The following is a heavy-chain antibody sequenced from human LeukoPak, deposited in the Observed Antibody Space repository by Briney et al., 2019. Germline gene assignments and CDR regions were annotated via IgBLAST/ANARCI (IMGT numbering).Heavy chain of an antibody. D-gene: IGHD3-22*01. J-gene: IGHJ3*02. V-gene: IGHV3-48*01. CDR2: ISSSSSTI. CDR1: GFTFSSYS. Sequence: PGGSLRLSCAASGFTFSSYSMNWVRQAPGKGLEWVSYISSSSSTIYYADSMKGRFTISRDNAKNSLYLQMNSLRSEDTALYYCAKARGLIGGAFDIWGQGTMVTVSS. CDR3: AKARGLIGGAFDI.